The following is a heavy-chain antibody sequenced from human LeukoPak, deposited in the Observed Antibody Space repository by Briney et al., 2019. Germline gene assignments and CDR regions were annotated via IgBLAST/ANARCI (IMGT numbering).Heavy chain of an antibody. CDR3: ARANCSSTSCYWGNYYYYGMDV. Sequence: ASVKVSCKASGGTFSSYAISWVRQAPGQGLEWMGGIIPNFGTANYAQKFQGRATITADESTSTAYMELSSLRSEDTAVYYCARANCSSTSCYWGNYYYYGMDVWGQGTTVTVSS. CDR2: IIPNFGTA. J-gene: IGHJ6*02. CDR1: GGTFSSYA. D-gene: IGHD2-2*01. V-gene: IGHV1-69*13.